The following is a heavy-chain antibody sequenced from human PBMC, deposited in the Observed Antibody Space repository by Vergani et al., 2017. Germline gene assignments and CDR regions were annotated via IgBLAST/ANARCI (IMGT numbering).Heavy chain of an antibody. CDR3: ARVMYRDEAATGYRLEGMDI. D-gene: IGHD3-9*01. CDR2: IYSTGRI. J-gene: IGHJ6*02. Sequence: QLQESGPGLVKPSETLSLTCTVSGGSFNTYDWSWIRQSPGKGLEWIGYIYSTGRINYNPSLNSRVTMSVDTSKNQFPLKLRSVTAADTAVYFCARVMYRDEAATGYRLEGMDIWGQGTTVTISS. V-gene: IGHV4-59*13. CDR1: GGSFNTYD.